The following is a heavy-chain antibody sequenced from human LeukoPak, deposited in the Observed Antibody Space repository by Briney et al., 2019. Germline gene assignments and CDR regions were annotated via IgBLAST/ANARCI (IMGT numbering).Heavy chain of an antibody. V-gene: IGHV3-64*01. Sequence: GGSLRFSCAVSGFSFSSYVMHWVRQAPGKGLEYVSAITSNGGSTYYAKSVKGRFTISRDNSKNTLYLQMGSLRAEDMAVYYCVRVGGAAYDYWGQGTLVTVSS. CDR3: VRVGGAAYDY. J-gene: IGHJ4*02. D-gene: IGHD1-26*01. CDR1: GFSFSSYV. CDR2: ITSNGGST.